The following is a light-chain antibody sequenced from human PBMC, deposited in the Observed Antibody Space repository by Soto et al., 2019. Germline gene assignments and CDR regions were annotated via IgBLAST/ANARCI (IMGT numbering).Light chain of an antibody. CDR1: HSISSY. CDR3: QQTYSPPYR. Sequence: DIEMTQAPSSVSASVGDRVTISCRASHSISSYLNSYQPTPGKAPNLLIYTASSLQRGVPSRFSGSGSGTDFTLTINSLQPEDFATYYCQQTYSPPYRFGQGTKVAI. CDR2: TAS. V-gene: IGKV1-39*01. J-gene: IGKJ2*03.